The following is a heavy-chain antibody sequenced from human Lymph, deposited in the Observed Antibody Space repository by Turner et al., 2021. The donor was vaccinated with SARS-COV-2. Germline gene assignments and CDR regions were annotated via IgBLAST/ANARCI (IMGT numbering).Heavy chain of an antibody. CDR2: IYPGDSDT. CDR3: ARLPIARGYSGYDFYYFDY. J-gene: IGHJ4*02. CDR1: GYSFPTYW. D-gene: IGHD5-12*01. V-gene: IGHV5-51*01. Sequence: EVQLVQSGAVVKKPGESLKISCKGSGYSFPTYWIGRVRPMPGKGLEWMGIIYPGDSDTRYSPSCQGQVTISADKSISTAYLQWSSLKASDTAMYYCARLPIARGYSGYDFYYFDYWGQGTLVTVSS.